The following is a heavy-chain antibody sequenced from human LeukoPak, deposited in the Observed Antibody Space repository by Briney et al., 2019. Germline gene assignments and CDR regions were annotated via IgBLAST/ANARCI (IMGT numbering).Heavy chain of an antibody. V-gene: IGHV1-18*01. CDR1: GYDFKKYD. CDR2: ISTYNGNP. D-gene: IGHD2-8*01. J-gene: IGHJ5*02. Sequence: GASVKVSCKASGYDFKKYDITWVRQAPGQGLEWMGWISTYNGNPNPAPRFQGRVILTIDPFTTTAYMDLRSLRSDDTAVCYCARVNGPPDHWGQGTLVTVSS. CDR3: ARVNGPPDH.